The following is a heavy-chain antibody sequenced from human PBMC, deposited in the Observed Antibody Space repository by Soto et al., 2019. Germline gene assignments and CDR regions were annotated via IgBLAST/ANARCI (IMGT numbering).Heavy chain of an antibody. CDR3: AKDRRVLRYFDWLSDDAFDI. V-gene: IGHV3-30*18. CDR2: ISYDGSNK. CDR1: GFTFSSYG. Sequence: GGSLRLSCAASGFTFSSYGMHWVRQAPGKGLEWVAVISYDGSNKYYADSVKGRFTISRDNSKNTLYLQMNSLRAEDTAVYYCAKDRRVLRYFDWLSDDAFDIWGQGTMVTVSS. D-gene: IGHD3-9*01. J-gene: IGHJ3*02.